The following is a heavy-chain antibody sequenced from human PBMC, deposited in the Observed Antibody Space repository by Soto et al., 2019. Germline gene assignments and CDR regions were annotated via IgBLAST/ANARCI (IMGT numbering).Heavy chain of an antibody. CDR3: ARVRFGDPFDY. J-gene: IGHJ4*02. D-gene: IGHD3-10*01. CDR1: GYRFPSYG. CDR2: VNPDNHNT. V-gene: IGHV1-18*01. Sequence: RASVKVSCKVSGYRFPSYGINWVRQAPGQGLEWVGWVNPDNHNTNYAQNFQHRVSLTTDTSTNTAFLELRGLRSDDTAVYYCARVRFGDPFDYWGQGTLVTVSS.